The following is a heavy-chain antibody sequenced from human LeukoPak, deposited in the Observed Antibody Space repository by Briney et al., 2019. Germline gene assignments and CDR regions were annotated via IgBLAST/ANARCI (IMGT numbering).Heavy chain of an antibody. J-gene: IGHJ4*02. CDR3: ARGSEYSHGPIDY. Sequence: PSETLSLTCAVYGGSFSGYYWSWIRQPPGKGLEWIGEINHSGSTNYNPSLKSRVTISVDTSKNQFSLKLGSVTAADTAVFYCARGSEYSHGPIDYWGQGALVTVSS. CDR2: INHSGST. D-gene: IGHD5-18*01. V-gene: IGHV4-34*01. CDR1: GGSFSGYY.